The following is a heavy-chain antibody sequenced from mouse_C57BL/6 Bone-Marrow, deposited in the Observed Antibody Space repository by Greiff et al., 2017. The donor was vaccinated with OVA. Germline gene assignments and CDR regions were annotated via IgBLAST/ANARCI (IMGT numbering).Heavy chain of an antibody. D-gene: IGHD2-4*01. Sequence: EVKLVESGGGLVKPGGSLKLSCAASGFTFSDYGMHWVRQAPEKGLEWVAYISIGSSTIYYADTVKGRFTISRDNAKNTLFLQMTILRSEDTAMYYCARLYYDYAYAMDYWGQGTSVTVSS. CDR3: ARLYYDYAYAMDY. CDR1: GFTFSDYG. CDR2: ISIGSSTI. J-gene: IGHJ4*01. V-gene: IGHV5-17*01.